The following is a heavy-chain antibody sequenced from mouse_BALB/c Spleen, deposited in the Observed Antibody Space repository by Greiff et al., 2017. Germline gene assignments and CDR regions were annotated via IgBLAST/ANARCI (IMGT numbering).Heavy chain of an antibody. V-gene: IGHV1S41*01. CDR1: GYTFTSYW. CDR2: IAPGSGST. CDR3: ARSYDYAWFAY. Sequence: DLVKPGASVKLFCKASGYTFTSYWINWIKQRPGQGLEWIGRIAPGSGSTYYNEMFKGKATLTVDTSSSTAYIQLSSLSSEDSAVYFCARSYDYAWFAYWGQGTLVTVSA. D-gene: IGHD2-4*01. J-gene: IGHJ3*01.